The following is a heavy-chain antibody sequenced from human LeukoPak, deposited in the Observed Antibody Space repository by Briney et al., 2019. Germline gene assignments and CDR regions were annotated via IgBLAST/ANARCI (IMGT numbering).Heavy chain of an antibody. J-gene: IGHJ6*03. CDR2: ISASGGAT. D-gene: IGHD3-10*01. CDR1: GFSFSDYA. Sequence: PGGSLRLSCTASGFSFSDYAMTWVRQAPGKGLEWVSGISASGGATYYADSVKGRFTISRDNSKNTLYLQMNSLRAEDTAIYYCAKELLDFTDYYMDVWGKGTTVTVSS. CDR3: AKELLDFTDYYMDV. V-gene: IGHV3-23*01.